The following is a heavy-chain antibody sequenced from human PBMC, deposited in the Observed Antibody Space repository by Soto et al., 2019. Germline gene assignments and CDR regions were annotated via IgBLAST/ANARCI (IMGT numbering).Heavy chain of an antibody. CDR3: ARGQRYCSSTSCYADY. V-gene: IGHV3-64*01. Sequence: GGSLRLSCAAPGFTFSSYAMHWVRQAPGKGLEYVSAISSNGGSTYYANSVKGRFTISRDNSKNTLYLQMGSLRAEDMAVYYCARGQRYCSSTSCYADYWGRGTLVTVSS. CDR2: ISSNGGST. D-gene: IGHD2-2*01. J-gene: IGHJ4*02. CDR1: GFTFSSYA.